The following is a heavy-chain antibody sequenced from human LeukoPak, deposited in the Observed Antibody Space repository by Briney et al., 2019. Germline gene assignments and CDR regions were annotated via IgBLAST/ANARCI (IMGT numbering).Heavy chain of an antibody. Sequence: ASVKVSCKASGGTFSSYAISWVRQAPGQGLEWMGGIIPIFGTANYAQKFQGRVTITADESTCTAYMELSSLRSEDTAVYYCARAASVLTSPMDYWGQGTLVTVSS. D-gene: IGHD2-2*01. CDR2: IIPIFGTA. CDR1: GGTFSSYA. V-gene: IGHV1-69*13. J-gene: IGHJ4*02. CDR3: ARAASVLTSPMDY.